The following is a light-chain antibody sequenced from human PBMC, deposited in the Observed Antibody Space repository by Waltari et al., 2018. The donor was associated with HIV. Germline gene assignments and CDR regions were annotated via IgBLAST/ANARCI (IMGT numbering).Light chain of an antibody. CDR1: SNDVSFYNY. CDR3: SSYTTNSTPVV. Sequence: QSALTQPASVSGSPGQSITISCTGTSNDVSFYNYVSWYQLHPGKAPKLIIYEVNNRPSGVSNRFSGSKSGNTASLTISGLQAEDEADYYCSSYTTNSTPVVFGGGTKLTVL. CDR2: EVN. J-gene: IGLJ2*01. V-gene: IGLV2-14*01.